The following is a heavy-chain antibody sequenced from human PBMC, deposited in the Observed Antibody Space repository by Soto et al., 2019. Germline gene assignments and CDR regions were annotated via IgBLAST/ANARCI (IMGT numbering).Heavy chain of an antibody. CDR3: ARRYSSSWSFDP. D-gene: IGHD6-13*01. J-gene: IGHJ5*02. CDR2: IYSGGST. CDR1: GFTVSSNY. Sequence: GGSLRLSCAASGFTVSSNYMSWVRQAPGKGLEWVSVIYSGGSTYYADSVKGRFTISRDNSKNTLYLQMNSLRAEDTAVYYCARRYSSSWSFDPWGQGTLVTVSS. V-gene: IGHV3-66*04.